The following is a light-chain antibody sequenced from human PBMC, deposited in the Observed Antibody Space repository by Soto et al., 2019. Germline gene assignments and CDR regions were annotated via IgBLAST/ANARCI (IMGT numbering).Light chain of an antibody. CDR1: QAIINY. J-gene: IGKJ1*01. CDR2: GAS. V-gene: IGKV1-9*01. Sequence: IQLTQSPSSLSASVGDRVTITCRASQAIINYLAWYQQKPGKAPQLLIYGASTLQSGVPSRFSGSGSGTHFTLTVSSLQPDDFATYYCQHFNSYPWTFGQGTKVDIK. CDR3: QHFNSYPWT.